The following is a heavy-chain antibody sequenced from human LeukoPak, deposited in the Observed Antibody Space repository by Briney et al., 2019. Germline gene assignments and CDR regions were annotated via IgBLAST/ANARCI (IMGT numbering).Heavy chain of an antibody. CDR3: ASTHRVVAATFDY. J-gene: IGHJ4*02. D-gene: IGHD2-15*01. CDR1: GFTFSSYA. CDR2: ISGSGGST. Sequence: PGGSLRLSCAASGFTFSSYAMSWVRQAPGKGLEWVSAISGSGGSTYYADSVKGRFTISRGNSKNTLYLQMNSLRAEDTAVYYCASTHRVVAATFDYWGQGTLVTVSS. V-gene: IGHV3-23*01.